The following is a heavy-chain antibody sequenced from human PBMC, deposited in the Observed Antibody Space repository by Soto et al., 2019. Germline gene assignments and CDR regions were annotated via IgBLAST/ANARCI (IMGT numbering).Heavy chain of an antibody. CDR2: MNPNSGNT. Sequence: ASVKVSCKASGYTFTSYDINWVRQATGQGLEWMGWMNPNSGNTGYAQKFQGRVTMTRNTSISTAYMELSSLRSEDTAVYYCARTSPIAAAGQTYYYYYYYMDVWGKGTTVTVSS. CDR1: GYTFTSYD. J-gene: IGHJ6*03. CDR3: ARTSPIAAAGQTYYYYYYYMDV. V-gene: IGHV1-8*01. D-gene: IGHD6-13*01.